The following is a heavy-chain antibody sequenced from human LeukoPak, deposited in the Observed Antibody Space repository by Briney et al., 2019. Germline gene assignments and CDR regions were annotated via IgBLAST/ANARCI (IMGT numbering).Heavy chain of an antibody. CDR2: INPSGGST. D-gene: IGHD6-19*01. CDR1: GYTLTSYY. Sequence: ASVTVSCKASGYTLTSYYMHWVRQAPGQGLEWMGIINPSGGSTSYAQKFQGRVTMTRDTSTSTVYMELSSLRSEDTAVYYCARGGGSSGWHTPDAFDTWGQGTIVTVSS. CDR3: ARGGGSSGWHTPDAFDT. J-gene: IGHJ3*02. V-gene: IGHV1-46*01.